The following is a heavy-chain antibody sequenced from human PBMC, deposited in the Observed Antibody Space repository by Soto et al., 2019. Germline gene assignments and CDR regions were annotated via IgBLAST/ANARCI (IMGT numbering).Heavy chain of an antibody. J-gene: IGHJ4*02. Sequence: QVQLVQSGTEVKKPGASVKVSCKASDYIMTTYGVSWVRQAPGQGLEWVGWISAYNDHTNYAQKFQGRVTMTTDTSTSTAYMELRSLRSDDTAVYYCARGTYFDYWGQGTLVTVSS. CDR2: ISAYNDHT. CDR3: ARGTYFDY. CDR1: DYIMTTYG. D-gene: IGHD1-1*01. V-gene: IGHV1-18*01.